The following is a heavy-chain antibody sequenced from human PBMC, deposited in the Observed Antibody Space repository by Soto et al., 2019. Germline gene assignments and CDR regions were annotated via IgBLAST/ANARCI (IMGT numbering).Heavy chain of an antibody. J-gene: IGHJ4*02. CDR1: GYAFTTYG. Sequence: QVHLVQSGAEVKKPGASVKVSCKGSGYAFTTYGITWVRQVPGQGLEWMGWISAHNGNTDYAQKLQGRVTVTRDTSTSTSYMELRSLKSDDTAVYYCARWRYGDYWGEGALVTVSS. V-gene: IGHV1-18*01. CDR3: ARWRYGDY. CDR2: ISAHNGNT. D-gene: IGHD1-1*01.